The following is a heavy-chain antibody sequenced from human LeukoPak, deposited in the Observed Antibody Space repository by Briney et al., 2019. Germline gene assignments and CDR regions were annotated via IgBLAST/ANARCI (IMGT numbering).Heavy chain of an antibody. CDR3: ASNPAGTYYFDY. CDR2: ISYDGSNK. V-gene: IGHV3-30*04. J-gene: IGHJ4*02. Sequence: SGGSLRLSCAASGFTFSRYAMHWVRQAPGKGLEWVAVISYDGSNKYYADSVKGRFTISGDNSKNTLYLQMNSLRAEDTAVYYCASNPAGTYYFDYWGQGTLVTVSS. CDR1: GFTFSRYA. D-gene: IGHD6-19*01.